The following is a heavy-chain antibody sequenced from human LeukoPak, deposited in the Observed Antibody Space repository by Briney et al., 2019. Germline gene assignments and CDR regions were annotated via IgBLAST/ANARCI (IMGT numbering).Heavy chain of an antibody. CDR3: ARYIAAAGTFDY. CDR1: GGSISSGSNY. Sequence: SQTLSLTCTVSGGSISSGSNYWSWIRQPAGKGLEWIGRFYTSGSTNYNPSLKSRVTISVDKSKNQFSLKLSSVTAADTAVYYCARYIAAAGTFDYWGQGTLVTVSS. CDR2: FYTSGST. V-gene: IGHV4-61*02. D-gene: IGHD6-13*01. J-gene: IGHJ4*02.